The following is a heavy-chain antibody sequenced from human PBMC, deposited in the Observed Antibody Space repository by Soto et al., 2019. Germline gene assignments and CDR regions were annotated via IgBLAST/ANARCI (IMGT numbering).Heavy chain of an antibody. V-gene: IGHV3-30-3*01. CDR3: ARDTMFYDFWSGLVFGGDY. CDR1: GFTFSSYA. CDR2: IPYDGSNK. J-gene: IGHJ4*02. Sequence: QVQLVESGGGVVQPGRSLRLSCAASGFTFSSYAMHWVRQAPGKGLEWVAVIPYDGSNKYYADSVKGRFTISRDNSKNTLYLQMNSLRAEDTAVYYCARDTMFYDFWSGLVFGGDYWGQGTLVTVSS. D-gene: IGHD3-3*01.